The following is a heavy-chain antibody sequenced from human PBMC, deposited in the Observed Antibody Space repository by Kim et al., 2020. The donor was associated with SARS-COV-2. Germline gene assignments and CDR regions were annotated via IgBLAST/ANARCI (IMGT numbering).Heavy chain of an antibody. Sequence: ASVKVSCKASGYTFTSYAMNWVRQAPGQGLEWMGWINTNTGNPTYAQGFTGRFVFSLDTSVSTAYLQISSLKAEDTAVYYCARDRPGYSYGYDPYYYYGMDVWGQGTTVTVSS. D-gene: IGHD5-18*01. J-gene: IGHJ6*02. V-gene: IGHV7-4-1*02. CDR2: INTNTGNP. CDR1: GYTFTSYA. CDR3: ARDRPGYSYGYDPYYYYGMDV.